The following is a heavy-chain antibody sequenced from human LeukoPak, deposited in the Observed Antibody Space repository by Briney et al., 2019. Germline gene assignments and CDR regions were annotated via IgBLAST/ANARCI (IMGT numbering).Heavy chain of an antibody. V-gene: IGHV3-43*02. Sequence: PGGSLRLSCAASGFTFDDYAMHWVRQTPGKGLECVSLISEDGGDMWYADSVKGRFTISRDNSKNSLYLQMNSLRAEDTAFYYCAKAKTRGPGDHWGQGTLVTVSS. D-gene: IGHD1-14*01. CDR3: AKAKTRGPGDH. CDR1: GFTFDDYA. CDR2: ISEDGGDM. J-gene: IGHJ4*02.